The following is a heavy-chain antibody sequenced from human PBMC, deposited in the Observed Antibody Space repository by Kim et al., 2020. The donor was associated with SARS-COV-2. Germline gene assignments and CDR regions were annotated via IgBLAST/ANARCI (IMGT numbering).Heavy chain of an antibody. D-gene: IGHD6-19*01. J-gene: IGHJ4*02. CDR1: GFTFSSYW. V-gene: IGHV3-7*01. CDR3: ARDLSIESIAVAAPGY. Sequence: GGSLRLSCAASGFTFSSYWMSWVRQAPGKGLEWVANIKQDGSEKYYVDSVKGRFTISRDNAKNSLYLQMNSLRAEDTAVYYCARDLSIESIAVAAPGYWGQGTLVTVSS. CDR2: IKQDGSEK.